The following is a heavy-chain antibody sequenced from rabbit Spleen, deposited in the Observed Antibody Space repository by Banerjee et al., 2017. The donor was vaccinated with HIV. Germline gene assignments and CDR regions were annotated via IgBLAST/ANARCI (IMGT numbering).Heavy chain of an antibody. J-gene: IGHJ4*01. V-gene: IGHV1S45*01. Sequence: QEQLEESGGDLVKPGASLTLTCTASGFSFTFIDYLCWVRQPPGKGLEWIACVSTGNRDITYYASWAKGRFTISKTSSTTVTLQMASLTAADTATYFCAADSYTLGYGRYNLWGQGTLVTVS. CDR2: VSTGNRDIT. CDR3: AADSYTLGYGRYNL. CDR1: GFSFTFIDY. D-gene: IGHD5-1*01.